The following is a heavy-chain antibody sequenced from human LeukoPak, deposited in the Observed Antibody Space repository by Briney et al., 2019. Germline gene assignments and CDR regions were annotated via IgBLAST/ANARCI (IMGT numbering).Heavy chain of an antibody. CDR3: AELGITMIGGV. CDR2: IIYDGSNK. V-gene: IGHV3-30*18. J-gene: IGHJ6*04. CDR1: GFTFSIYG. Sequence: GGSLRLSCAASGFTFSIYGMHWVRQAPGKGLEWVAAIIYDGSNKYYADSVKGRFTISRDNAKNSLYLQMNSLGAEDTAVYYCAELGITMIGGVWGKGTTVTISS. D-gene: IGHD3-10*02.